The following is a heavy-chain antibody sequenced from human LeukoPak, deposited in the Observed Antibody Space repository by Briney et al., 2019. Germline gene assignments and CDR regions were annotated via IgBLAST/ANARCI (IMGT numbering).Heavy chain of an antibody. D-gene: IGHD3-16*01. J-gene: IGHJ4*02. V-gene: IGHV3-23*01. CDR2: ARTATDT. CDR3: AKEGSRRRFDFDS. CDR1: GFTFSSYA. Sequence: GGSLRLSCAASGFTFSSYAMSWVRQAPGRGLEWVSAARTATDTSYSDSVKGRFTISRDNSKNTLYLQMNSLGAEDTAVYYCAKEGSRRRFDFDSWGRGTLVTVSS.